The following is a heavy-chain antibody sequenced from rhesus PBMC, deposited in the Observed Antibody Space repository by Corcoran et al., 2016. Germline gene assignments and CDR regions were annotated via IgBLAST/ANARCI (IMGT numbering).Heavy chain of an antibody. CDR1: GVSLYGNY. CDR2: ISCNTETT. V-gene: IGHV4-147*01. Sequence: QVLLQESGPGLVKPSETLSLTCAVSGVSLYGNYWTWIRQAPGKGLEWIGYISCNTETTSYNPSLGGRVTISKDTSQNQYSLMLTSVTAADTARYYCARDAISLDVWGRGILLTVSP. CDR3: ARDAISLDV. J-gene: IGHJ5-2*02.